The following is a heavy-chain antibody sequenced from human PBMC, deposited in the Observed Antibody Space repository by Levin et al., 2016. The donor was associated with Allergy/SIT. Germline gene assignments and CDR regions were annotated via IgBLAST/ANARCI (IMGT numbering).Heavy chain of an antibody. V-gene: IGHV4-59*01. CDR3: ARNWLAGTVGMDV. Sequence: WIRQPPGKGLEWIGYIYYSGSTNYNPSLKSRVTISVDTSKNQFSLKLSSVTAADTAVYYCARNWLAGTVGMDVWGQGTTVTVSS. D-gene: IGHD3-10*01. J-gene: IGHJ6*02. CDR2: IYYSGST.